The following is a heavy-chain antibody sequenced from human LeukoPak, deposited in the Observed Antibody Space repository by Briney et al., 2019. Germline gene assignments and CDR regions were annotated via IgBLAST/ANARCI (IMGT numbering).Heavy chain of an antibody. J-gene: IGHJ4*02. V-gene: IGHV3-9*03. Sequence: PGGSLRLSCAASGFTFDDYAMHWVRQAPGKGLEWVSGISWNSGSIGYADSVKGRFTISRDNAKNSLYLQMNSLRAEDMALYYCAKDTGPGLAAAGIDYWGQGTLVTVSS. D-gene: IGHD6-13*01. CDR1: GFTFDDYA. CDR3: AKDTGPGLAAAGIDY. CDR2: ISWNSGSI.